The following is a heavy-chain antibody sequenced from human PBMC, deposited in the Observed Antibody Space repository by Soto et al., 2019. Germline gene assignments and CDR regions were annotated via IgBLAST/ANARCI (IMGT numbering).Heavy chain of an antibody. J-gene: IGHJ4*02. CDR1: GGSFRGYF. CDR2: INDSGNT. Sequence: SETLSLTCAVSGGSFRGYFWSWIRQSPAKGLEWIGEINDSGNTYYNPSFKSRLTISVDTSTSQISLRLTSVTAADSAVYYCQGGDFWGQGSRVTVSS. V-gene: IGHV4-34*01. D-gene: IGHD3-16*01. CDR3: QGGDF.